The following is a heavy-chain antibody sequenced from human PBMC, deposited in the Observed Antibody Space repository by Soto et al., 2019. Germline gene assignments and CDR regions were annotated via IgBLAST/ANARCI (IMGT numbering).Heavy chain of an antibody. D-gene: IGHD1-26*01. CDR1: GFIFSDHY. V-gene: IGHV3-72*01. CDR3: TRISLVGATGGRYFDY. Sequence: VQLVESGGGLVQPGGSLRLSCAASGFIFSDHYMDWVRQAPGKGLEWVGRIKNKANSYTTEYAASVKVRFTISRDDSKNSKYLQMNIHKTHDTSVYYCTRISLVGATGGRYFDYWGQGTLLTVSS. CDR2: IKNKANSYTT. J-gene: IGHJ4*02.